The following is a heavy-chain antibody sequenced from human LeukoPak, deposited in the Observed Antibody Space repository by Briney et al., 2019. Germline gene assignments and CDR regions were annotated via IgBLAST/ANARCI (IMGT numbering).Heavy chain of an antibody. V-gene: IGHV3-7*01. J-gene: IGHJ4*02. Sequence: GGSLRLSCAASGFTFSSYWMSWVRQAPGKGLEWVANIKQDGSEKYYVDSVKGRFTISRDNAKNSLYLQMNSLRAEDTAVYYCARVSGSYGEGSLDYWGQRTLVTVSS. D-gene: IGHD3-10*01. CDR1: GFTFSSYW. CDR2: IKQDGSEK. CDR3: ARVSGSYGEGSLDY.